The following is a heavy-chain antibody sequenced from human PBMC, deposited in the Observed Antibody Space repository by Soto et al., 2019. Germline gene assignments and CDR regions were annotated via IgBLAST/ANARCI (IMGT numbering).Heavy chain of an antibody. CDR3: ARPSITMVRGSKRYYYYGMDV. J-gene: IGHJ6*02. V-gene: IGHV4-39*07. Sequence: PSETLSLTCTVSGGSISSSSYYWGWIRQPPGKGLEWIGSIHYSGSTYYNPSLKSRVTISVDTSKNQFSLKLSSVAAADTTVYYCARPSITMVRGSKRYYYYGMDVWGQGTTVTVSS. CDR1: GGSISSSSYY. D-gene: IGHD3-10*01. CDR2: IHYSGST.